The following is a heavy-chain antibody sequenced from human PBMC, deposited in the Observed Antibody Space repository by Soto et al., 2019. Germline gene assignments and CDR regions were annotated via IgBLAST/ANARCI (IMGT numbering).Heavy chain of an antibody. J-gene: IGHJ4*02. CDR3: VRTPPSYSYGQGDYFDY. V-gene: IGHV2-70*04. CDR1: GVSPSPSGMR. Sequence: SGPTLVNPTQTLTLTFTFSGVSPSPSGMRVGWSRQPPGEALEWLARIDWDGDKFYSTALKTRLTSGKDTSKSQVVLTMTNMDPGDTATYYCVRTPPSYSYGQGDYFDYWGRGTLVTV. CDR2: IDWDGDK. D-gene: IGHD5-18*01.